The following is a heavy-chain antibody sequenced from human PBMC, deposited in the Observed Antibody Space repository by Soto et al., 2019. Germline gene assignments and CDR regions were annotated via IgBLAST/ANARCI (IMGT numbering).Heavy chain of an antibody. CDR3: ARGLLWFGELNFDY. D-gene: IGHD3-10*01. Sequence: GGSLRLSCAASGFTFSSYWMSWVRQAPGKGLEWVANIKQDGSEKYYVDSVKGRFTISRDNAKNSLYLQMNSLRAEDTAVYYCARGLLWFGELNFDYWGQGTLVTVSS. V-gene: IGHV3-7*05. J-gene: IGHJ4*02. CDR1: GFTFSSYW. CDR2: IKQDGSEK.